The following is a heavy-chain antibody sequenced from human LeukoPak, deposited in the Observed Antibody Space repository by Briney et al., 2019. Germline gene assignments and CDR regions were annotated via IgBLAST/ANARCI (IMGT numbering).Heavy chain of an antibody. J-gene: IGHJ4*02. V-gene: IGHV4-59*13. CDR3: ASRSSIWSGYQDTLYYFDS. CDR1: GGSISSYY. Sequence: SETLSLTCTVSGGSISSYYWSWIRQPPGKRLEWIGHIYYSGSTNYNPSLKSRVTLSVDTSKNQFSLKLSSVTAADTAVYYCASRSSIWSGYQDTLYYFDSWGQGTLVTVSS. D-gene: IGHD3-3*01. CDR2: IYYSGST.